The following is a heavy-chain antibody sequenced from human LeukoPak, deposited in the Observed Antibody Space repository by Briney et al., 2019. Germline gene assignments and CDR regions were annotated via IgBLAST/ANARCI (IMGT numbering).Heavy chain of an antibody. V-gene: IGHV3-7*04. D-gene: IGHD1-26*01. Sequence: GGSLRLSCAASGSTFSTYWMSWVRQAPGKGLEWVAIIKPDGSQKFYEDSVKGRFTISRDNAKNSLYLQMNSLRAEDTAVYYCTRDWADRAAESYYSIHWGQGTLVTVSS. CDR2: IKPDGSQK. CDR1: GSTFSTYW. J-gene: IGHJ4*02. CDR3: TRDWADRAAESYYSIH.